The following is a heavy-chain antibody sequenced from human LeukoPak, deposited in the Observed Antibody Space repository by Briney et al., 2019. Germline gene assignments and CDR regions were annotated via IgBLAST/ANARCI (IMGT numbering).Heavy chain of an antibody. V-gene: IGHV1-69*05. Sequence: ASVKVSCKASGGTFSSYAISWVRQAPGQGLEWMGGIIPIFGTANYAQKFQGRVTVTTDESTSTAYMELSSLRSEDTAVYYCARVKYGGNPYDAFDIWGQGTMVTVSS. D-gene: IGHD4-23*01. CDR1: GGTFSSYA. CDR2: IIPIFGTA. J-gene: IGHJ3*02. CDR3: ARVKYGGNPYDAFDI.